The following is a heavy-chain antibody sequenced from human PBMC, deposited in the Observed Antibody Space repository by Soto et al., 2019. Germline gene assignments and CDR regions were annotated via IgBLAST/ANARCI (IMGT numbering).Heavy chain of an antibody. CDR2: IYSDGATE. V-gene: IGHV3-33*01. CDR1: GFTFSTYL. J-gene: IGHJ3*02. D-gene: IGHD6-13*01. Sequence: QVQLVESGGGVVQPGESLRLSCAASGFTFSTYLMHWVRQAPGKGLEWVAVIYSDGATEYYGDSVKGRFIISRDNSRSALYVQTNDLRVEDTAVYFFARDVGSSSWHDLDIWGQGTMVSVSS. CDR3: ARDVGSSSWHDLDI.